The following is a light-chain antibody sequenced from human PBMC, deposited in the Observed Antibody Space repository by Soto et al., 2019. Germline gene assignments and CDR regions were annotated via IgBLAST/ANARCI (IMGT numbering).Light chain of an antibody. CDR3: SSYTSSSTPLYV. V-gene: IGLV2-14*01. CDR1: SSDVGGYNY. Sequence: QSGLTQPASVSGSPRQSITISCTGTSSDVGGYNYVSWYQQHPGKAPKLMIYEVSNRPSGVSNRFSGSKSGNTASLTISGLQAEDEADYYCSSYTSSSTPLYVFGTGTKVTVL. CDR2: EVS. J-gene: IGLJ1*01.